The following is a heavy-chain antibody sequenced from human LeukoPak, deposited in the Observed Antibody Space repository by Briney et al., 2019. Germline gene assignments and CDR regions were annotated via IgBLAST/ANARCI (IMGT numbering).Heavy chain of an antibody. CDR1: GFSFSSFG. CDR3: AKAGYSSGWRNFDY. J-gene: IGHJ4*02. V-gene: IGHV3-30*18. CDR2: ISYDGSNK. D-gene: IGHD6-19*01. Sequence: PGGSLRLSCAASGFSFSSFGMHWVRQAPGKGLEWVAVISYDGSNKFYADSVKGRFTISRDNFKNTLYLQMNSLRAEDTAVFYCAKAGYSSGWRNFDYWGQGTLVTVSS.